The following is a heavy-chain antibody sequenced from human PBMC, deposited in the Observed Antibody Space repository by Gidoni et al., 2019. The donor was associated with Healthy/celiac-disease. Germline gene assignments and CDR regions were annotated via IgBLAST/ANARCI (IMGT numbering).Heavy chain of an antibody. Sequence: VRQAPGKGLEWVAVIWYDGSNKYYADSVKGRFTISRDNSKNTLYLQMNSLRAEDTAVYYCARVGPPHSKYYYDSSGYYEGYWGQGTLVTVSS. V-gene: IGHV3-33*01. D-gene: IGHD3-22*01. J-gene: IGHJ4*02. CDR3: ARVGPPHSKYYYDSSGYYEGY. CDR2: IWYDGSNK.